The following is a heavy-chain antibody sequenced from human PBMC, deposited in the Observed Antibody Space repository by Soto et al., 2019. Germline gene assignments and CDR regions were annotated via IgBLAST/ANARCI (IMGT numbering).Heavy chain of an antibody. CDR1: GFTFSSYA. Sequence: EVQLLESGGGLVQPGGSLRLSCAASGFTFSSYAMSWVRQAPGKGLEWVSVISGSGGSTYYADSVKGRVTISRDNSKNTLYLQMNSLRAEDTAVYYCARRTSGSYLDYWGQGTLVTVSS. V-gene: IGHV3-23*01. CDR2: ISGSGGST. CDR3: ARRTSGSYLDY. J-gene: IGHJ4*02. D-gene: IGHD6-19*01.